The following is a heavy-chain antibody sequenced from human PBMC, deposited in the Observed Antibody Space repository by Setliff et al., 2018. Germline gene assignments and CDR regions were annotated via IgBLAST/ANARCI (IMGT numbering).Heavy chain of an antibody. V-gene: IGHV4-39*07. CDR1: GDSINRSGYY. D-gene: IGHD5-18*01. Sequence: SETLSLTCNVSGDSINRSGYYWGWIRQPPGKGLEWIGSMYYSGSNDYNPSLKSRVTISLDTSKNQLSLRLTSVTAADSAVYFCAGRPQNTPMGPCDYWGQGTLVTVSS. CDR2: MYYSGSN. CDR3: AGRPQNTPMGPCDY. J-gene: IGHJ4*02.